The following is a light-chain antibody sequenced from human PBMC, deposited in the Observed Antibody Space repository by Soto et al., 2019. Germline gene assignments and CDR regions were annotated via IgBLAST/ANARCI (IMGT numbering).Light chain of an antibody. CDR1: QSVSSN. J-gene: IGKJ2*01. CDR3: QQYNNWPLYT. V-gene: IGKV3-15*01. Sequence: EIVMTQSPATLSVSPGERATLSCRASQSVSSNLAWYQQKPGQAPRLLIYGASTMATGIPARFSGSGSGTEFTLTISSVQSEDFAVYYCQQYNNWPLYTFGQGTKLEIK. CDR2: GAS.